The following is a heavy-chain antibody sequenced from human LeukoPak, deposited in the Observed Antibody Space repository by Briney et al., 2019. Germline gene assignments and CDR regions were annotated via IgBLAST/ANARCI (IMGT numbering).Heavy chain of an antibody. J-gene: IGHJ3*02. V-gene: IGHV1-46*01. CDR2: INPSGGST. Sequence: ASVKVSCKASGYTFTSYYMHWVRQAPGQGLEWMGIINPSGGSTSYAQKFQGRVTMTRVTSTSTVYMELSSLRSEDTAVYYCARDYYDSSGYPMGGAFDIWGQGTMVTVSS. CDR3: ARDYYDSSGYPMGGAFDI. CDR1: GYTFTSYY. D-gene: IGHD3-22*01.